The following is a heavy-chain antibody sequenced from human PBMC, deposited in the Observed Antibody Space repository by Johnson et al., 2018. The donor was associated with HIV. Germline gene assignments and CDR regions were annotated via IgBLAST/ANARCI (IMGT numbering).Heavy chain of an antibody. V-gene: IGHV3-30*14. CDR3: AISIPRPGWGDAFDI. J-gene: IGHJ3*02. CDR1: GFSFSDSA. CDR2: ISFDGSTI. D-gene: IGHD3-16*01. Sequence: QVQLVESGGGVVQPGRSLRLSCAASGFSFSDSAMHWVRQAPGKGLEWVAVISFDGSTIYYANSVEGRFTISRDNSRDPLYLQMNSLRAEDTAVYYCAISIPRPGWGDAFDIWGQGTMVTVSS.